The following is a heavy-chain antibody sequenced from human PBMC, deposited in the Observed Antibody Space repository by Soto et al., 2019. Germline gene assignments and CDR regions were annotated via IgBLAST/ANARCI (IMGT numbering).Heavy chain of an antibody. CDR2: IYYSGST. J-gene: IGHJ4*02. CDR1: GGSIRSYY. Sequence: QVQLQESGPGLVKPSETLSLTCTVSGGSIRSYYWSWIRQPPGKGLEWIGYIYYSGSTNYNPSLKSRGTISVDTSKNQFSLKLSSVTAADTAVYYCARRYGSAIDFWGQGTLVTVSS. D-gene: IGHD1-26*01. V-gene: IGHV4-59*08. CDR3: ARRYGSAIDF.